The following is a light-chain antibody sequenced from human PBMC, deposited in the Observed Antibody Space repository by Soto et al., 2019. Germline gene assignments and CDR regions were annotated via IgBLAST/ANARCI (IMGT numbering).Light chain of an antibody. Sequence: QSALTQPASVSGSPGQSITISCTGTSSDVGGYNYVSWYQQHPGKAPKLIIYEVRDRPSGVSNRFSGSKSGNTASLTISGLQAEDEADYYCSSYTGSNTILFGGGTTLTVL. J-gene: IGLJ2*01. CDR1: SSDVGGYNY. CDR2: EVR. CDR3: SSYTGSNTIL. V-gene: IGLV2-14*01.